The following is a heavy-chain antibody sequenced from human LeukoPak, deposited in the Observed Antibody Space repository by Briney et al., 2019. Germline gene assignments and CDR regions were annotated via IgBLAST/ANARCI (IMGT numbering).Heavy chain of an antibody. CDR3: ARGGAYCRGDCPLDAFDP. J-gene: IGHJ3*01. D-gene: IGHD2-21*02. Sequence: GGSLRLSCAASVFTFSTHSMHWVRQAPGKGLEWVAHMSYDEGTKYYADSVKGRFTISRDNSKNTLYLQMNSLRAEDTAFYYCARGGAYCRGDCPLDAFDPWGQGTMVTVSS. V-gene: IGHV3-30-3*01. CDR2: MSYDEGTK. CDR1: VFTFSTHS.